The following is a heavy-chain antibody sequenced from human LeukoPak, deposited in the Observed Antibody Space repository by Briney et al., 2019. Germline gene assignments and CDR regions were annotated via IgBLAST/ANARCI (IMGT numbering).Heavy chain of an antibody. D-gene: IGHD3-9*01. CDR3: ARGPVLTGYPADV. J-gene: IGHJ6*04. CDR1: GGSFSGYY. Sequence: SETLSLTCAVYGGSFSGYYWSWIRQPPGKGLEWIGEINHSGSTNYNPPLKSRVTISVDTSKNQFSLKLSSVTAADTAVYYCARGPVLTGYPADVWGKGTTVTVSS. CDR2: INHSGST. V-gene: IGHV4-34*01.